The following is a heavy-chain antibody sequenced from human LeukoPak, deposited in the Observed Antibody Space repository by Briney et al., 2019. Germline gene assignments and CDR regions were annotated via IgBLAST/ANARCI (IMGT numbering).Heavy chain of an antibody. Sequence: ASVNVSCKSSGYTFTSYYMHWVRQAPGQGLEWMGIINPSGGSTSYPQRFQGRVTMTRDTSTSTVYMELSSLRSEDTAVYYCARALPTFDYWGQGTLVTVSS. CDR1: GYTFTSYY. V-gene: IGHV1-46*01. CDR2: INPSGGST. J-gene: IGHJ4*02. CDR3: ARALPTFDY.